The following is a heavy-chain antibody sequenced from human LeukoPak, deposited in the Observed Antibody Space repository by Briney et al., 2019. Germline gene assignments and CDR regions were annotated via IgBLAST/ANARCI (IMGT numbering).Heavy chain of an antibody. V-gene: IGHV3-30*04. CDR3: AKAPGPYGAEYFQH. D-gene: IGHD2-21*01. J-gene: IGHJ1*01. CDR1: GFTFSTYA. Sequence: PGGSLRLSCAASGFTFSTYAMNWVRQAPGKGLEWVAVISYDGRQNYYADSVKGRFTISRDNSKNTLYLQMNSLRAEDTAVYYCAKAPGPYGAEYFQHWGQGTLVTVSS. CDR2: ISYDGRQN.